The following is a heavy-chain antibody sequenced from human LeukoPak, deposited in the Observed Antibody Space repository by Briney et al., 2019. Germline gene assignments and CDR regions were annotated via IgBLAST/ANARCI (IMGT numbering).Heavy chain of an antibody. Sequence: SVTVSCKASGYTFPNYHINWVRQATGQGLEWMGWMNPNNGDSGYAQKFQGRVTITRDTSISTSYMELRSLRSDDTAVYFCARTTSFTASGYDYWGQGTLVTVSS. V-gene: IGHV1-8*03. J-gene: IGHJ4*02. CDR3: ARTTSFTASGYDY. CDR2: MNPNNGDS. CDR1: GYTFPNYH. D-gene: IGHD6-25*01.